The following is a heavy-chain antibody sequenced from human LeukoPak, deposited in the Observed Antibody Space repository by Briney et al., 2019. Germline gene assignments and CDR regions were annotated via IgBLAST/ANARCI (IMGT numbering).Heavy chain of an antibody. V-gene: IGHV4-38-2*02. D-gene: IGHD6-13*01. CDR3: ARYSSSSWPY. J-gene: IGHJ4*02. Sequence: PSETLSLTCTVSGYSISSGYYWGWIRQPPGKGLEWIGSIYHSGSTYYDPSLKSRVTISVDTSKNQFSLKLSSVTAADTAVYYCARYSSSSWPYWGQGTLVTVSS. CDR2: IYHSGST. CDR1: GYSISSGYY.